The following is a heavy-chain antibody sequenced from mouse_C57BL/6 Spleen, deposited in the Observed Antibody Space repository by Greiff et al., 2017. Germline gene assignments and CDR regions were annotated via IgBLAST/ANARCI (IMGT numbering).Heavy chain of an antibody. Sequence: EVKLVESGPGMVKPSQSLSLTCTVTGYSITSGYDWHWIRHFPGNKLEWMGYISYSGSTNYNPSLKSRISITHDTSKNHFFLKLNSVTTEDTATYYCARDYYGSSHWYFDVWGTGTTVTVSS. J-gene: IGHJ1*03. CDR2: ISYSGST. V-gene: IGHV3-1*01. CDR1: GYSITSGYD. D-gene: IGHD1-1*01. CDR3: ARDYYGSSHWYFDV.